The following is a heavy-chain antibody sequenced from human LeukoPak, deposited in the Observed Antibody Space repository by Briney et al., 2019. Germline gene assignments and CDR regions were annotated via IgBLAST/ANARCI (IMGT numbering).Heavy chain of an antibody. CDR3: ASDSGHYGDHFDY. D-gene: IGHD4-17*01. Sequence: PGRSLRLSCAASGFTFSSYAMHWVRQAPGKGLEWVAVISYDGSNKYYADSVKGRFTISRDNSKNTLYLQMNSLRAEDTAVYYCASDSGHYGDHFDYWGQGTLVTVSS. CDR1: GFTFSSYA. CDR2: ISYDGSNK. J-gene: IGHJ4*02. V-gene: IGHV3-30*04.